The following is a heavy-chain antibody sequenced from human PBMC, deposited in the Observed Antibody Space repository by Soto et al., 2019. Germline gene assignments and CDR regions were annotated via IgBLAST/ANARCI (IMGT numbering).Heavy chain of an antibody. D-gene: IGHD2-21*02. J-gene: IGHJ4*02. CDR3: ASLPYCGGDCYPYYFDY. V-gene: IGHV5-51*01. Sequence: GESLKISCKGSGYSFTSYWIGWVRQMPGKGLEWMGIIYPGDSDTRYSPSFQGQVTISASKSISTAYLQWSSLKASDTAMYYCASLPYCGGDCYPYYFDYWGQGTLVTVSS. CDR2: IYPGDSDT. CDR1: GYSFTSYW.